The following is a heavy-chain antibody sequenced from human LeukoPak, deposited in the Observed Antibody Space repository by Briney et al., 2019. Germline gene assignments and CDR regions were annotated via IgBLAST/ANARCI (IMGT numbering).Heavy chain of an antibody. CDR1: GFTFSTYS. CDR2: ISSGSSTI. Sequence: PGGSLRLSCAASGFTFSTYSMNWVRQAPGKGLEWVSYISSGSSTIYYADSVKGRFTIFRDNAKNSLYLQMNSLRAEDTAVYYCARGSTYYDSSGQVPFDYWGPGTLVTVSS. CDR3: ARGSTYYDSSGQVPFDY. J-gene: IGHJ4*02. D-gene: IGHD3-22*01. V-gene: IGHV3-48*01.